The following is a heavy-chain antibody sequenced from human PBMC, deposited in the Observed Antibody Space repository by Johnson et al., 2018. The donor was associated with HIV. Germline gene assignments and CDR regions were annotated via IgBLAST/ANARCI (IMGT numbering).Heavy chain of an antibody. D-gene: IGHD4-23*01. CDR3: ARDGRWPRDAFDI. V-gene: IGHV3-20*04. CDR2: INWNGGST. Sequence: EQLVESGGGVVRPGESLRLSCAASGFTFDDYGMSWVRQAPGKGLEWVSGINWNGGSTGYADSVKGRFTISRDNAKNSLYLQMNSLRVEDTAVYYCARDGRWPRDAFDIWGQGTMVTVSS. CDR1: GFTFDDYG. J-gene: IGHJ3*02.